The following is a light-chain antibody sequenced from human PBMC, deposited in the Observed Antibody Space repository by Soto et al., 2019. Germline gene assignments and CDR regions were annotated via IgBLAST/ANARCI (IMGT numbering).Light chain of an antibody. J-gene: IGLJ2*01. CDR3: ISHSDSTTYVV. CDR1: SSDVGGYNY. Sequence: QSVLTQPASVSGSPGQSITISCTGTSSDVGGYNYVSWYQHHPGEAPKLMIYEVSNRPSGVSNRFSGSKSGNTASLTISGLQAEDEDDYYCISHSDSTTYVVLGGGTKLTVL. V-gene: IGLV2-14*01. CDR2: EVS.